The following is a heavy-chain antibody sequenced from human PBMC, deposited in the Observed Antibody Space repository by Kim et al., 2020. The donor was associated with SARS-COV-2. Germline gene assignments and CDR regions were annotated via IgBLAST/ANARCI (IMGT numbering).Heavy chain of an antibody. CDR3: ARDGVQLWLLLDY. CDR2: ISSSSSYI. J-gene: IGHJ4*02. V-gene: IGHV3-21*01. D-gene: IGHD5-18*01. Sequence: GGSLRLSCAASGFTFSSYSMNWVRQAPGKGLEWVSSISSSSSYIYYADSVKGRFTISRDNAKNSLYLQMNSLRAEDTAVYYCARDGVQLWLLLDYWGQGTLGTVSS. CDR1: GFTFSSYS.